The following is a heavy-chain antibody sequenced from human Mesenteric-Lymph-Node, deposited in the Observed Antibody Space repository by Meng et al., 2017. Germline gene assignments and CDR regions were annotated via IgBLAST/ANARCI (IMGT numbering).Heavy chain of an antibody. V-gene: IGHV3-23*01. D-gene: IGHD6-13*01. Sequence: EVQLLESGGGLVQPGGSLRCSCAASGFSFSNYAISWVRQAPGKGLEWVSAFSGSDGGTHYADSVKGRFTISRDSSKNTLYLQMNSLRAEDTAIYYCAKEMGAVGTPYFDYWGQGTLVTVSS. CDR2: FSGSDGGT. J-gene: IGHJ4*02. CDR3: AKEMGAVGTPYFDY. CDR1: GFSFSNYA.